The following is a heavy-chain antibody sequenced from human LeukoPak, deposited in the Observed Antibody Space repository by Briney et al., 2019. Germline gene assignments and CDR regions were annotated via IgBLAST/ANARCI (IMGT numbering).Heavy chain of an antibody. J-gene: IGHJ4*02. CDR3: ARGGSGGAAAGTYY. D-gene: IGHD6-13*01. V-gene: IGHV1-2*06. CDR2: INPNSGGT. Sequence: PKASVKISCKASGGTFSSYAISWVRQAPGQGLEWMGRINPNSGGTNYAQKFQGRVTMTRDTSISTAYMELSRLRSDDTAVYYCARGGSGGAAAGTYYWGQGTLVTVSS. CDR1: GGTFSSYA.